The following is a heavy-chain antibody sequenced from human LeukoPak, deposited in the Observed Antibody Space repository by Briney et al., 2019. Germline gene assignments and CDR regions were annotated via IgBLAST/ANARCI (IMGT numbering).Heavy chain of an antibody. CDR2: IYYSGST. Sequence: SETLSLTCTVSGGSISSYYWSWIRQPPGKGLEWIGYIYYSGSTNYNPSLKSRVTISVDTSKNQFSLKLSSVTAADTAVYYCARARITMVRGVITRCYFDYWGQGTLVTVSS. V-gene: IGHV4-59*01. D-gene: IGHD3-10*01. CDR1: GGSISSYY. J-gene: IGHJ4*02. CDR3: ARARITMVRGVITRCYFDY.